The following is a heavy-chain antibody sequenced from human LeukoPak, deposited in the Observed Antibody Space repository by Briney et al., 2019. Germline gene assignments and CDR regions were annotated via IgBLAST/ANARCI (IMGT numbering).Heavy chain of an antibody. CDR2: INPNSGST. D-gene: IGHD6-13*01. CDR1: GYTFTNYY. CDR3: ARMAAAGTWYFDL. V-gene: IGHV1-46*01. J-gene: IGHJ2*01. Sequence: ASVKVSCKTSGYTFTNYYLHWVRQAPGQGLEWMGIINPNSGSTTYSQKFQGRVTMTRDTSTNTVYMELSSLRSEDTAVYYCARMAAAGTWYFDLWGRGTLVTVSS.